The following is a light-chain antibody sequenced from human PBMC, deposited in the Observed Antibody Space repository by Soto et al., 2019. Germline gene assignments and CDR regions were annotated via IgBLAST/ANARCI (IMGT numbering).Light chain of an antibody. CDR3: LLSYSGARV. Sequence: QAVVTQEPSLTVSPGGTVTLTCGSSTGPVTSGHYPYWFQQKPGQAPRTLIYDATNKHSWTPARFSGSLLGGKAALTLSGAQPEDEAEYYCLLSYSGARVLGGGTKVTVL. CDR1: TGPVTSGHY. CDR2: DAT. V-gene: IGLV7-46*01. J-gene: IGLJ3*02.